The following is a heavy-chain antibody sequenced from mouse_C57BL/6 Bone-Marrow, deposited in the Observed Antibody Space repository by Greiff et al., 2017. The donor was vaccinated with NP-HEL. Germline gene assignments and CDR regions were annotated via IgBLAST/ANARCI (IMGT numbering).Heavy chain of an antibody. CDR1: GFTFSSYA. J-gene: IGHJ4*01. D-gene: IGHD2-2*01. V-gene: IGHV5-4*01. CDR2: ISDGGSYT. Sequence: EVHLVESGGGLVKPGGSLKLSCAASGFTFSSYAMSWVRQTPEKRLEWVATISDGGSYTYYPDNVKGRITISRDNAKNNLYLQMSHLKSEDTAMYYCARDRVIPSPYAMDYWGQGTSVTVSS. CDR3: ARDRVIPSPYAMDY.